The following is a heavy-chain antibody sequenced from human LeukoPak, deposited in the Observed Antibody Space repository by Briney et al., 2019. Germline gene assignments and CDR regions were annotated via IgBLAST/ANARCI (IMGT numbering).Heavy chain of an antibody. D-gene: IGHD3-10*01. V-gene: IGHV4-4*07. CDR2: IYTSGST. Sequence: LETLSLTCTVSGGSISSYYWSWIRQPAGKGLEWIGRIYTSGSTNYNPSLKSRVTISVDTSKNQFSLKLSSVTTADTAVYYCARVEEGYGSGRRGNFYYYMDVWGKGTTVTISS. CDR1: GGSISSYY. CDR3: ARVEEGYGSGRRGNFYYYMDV. J-gene: IGHJ6*03.